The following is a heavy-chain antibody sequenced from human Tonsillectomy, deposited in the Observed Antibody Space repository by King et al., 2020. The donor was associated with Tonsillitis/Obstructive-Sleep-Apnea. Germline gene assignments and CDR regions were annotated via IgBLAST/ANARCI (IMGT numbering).Heavy chain of an antibody. J-gene: IGHJ5*02. CDR2: IYWDDDK. CDR3: AHSWGDYGGPNWFDP. V-gene: IGHV2-5*02. Sequence: TLKESGPTLVKPTQTLTLTCTFSGFSLSTSGVGVGWIRQPPGQALEWLALIYWDDDKRYSPSLKSRLTITKDTSKNQVVLTMTNMDPVDSATYYCAHSWGDYGGPNWFDPWGQGTLVTVSS. D-gene: IGHD4-17*01. CDR1: GFSLSTSGVG.